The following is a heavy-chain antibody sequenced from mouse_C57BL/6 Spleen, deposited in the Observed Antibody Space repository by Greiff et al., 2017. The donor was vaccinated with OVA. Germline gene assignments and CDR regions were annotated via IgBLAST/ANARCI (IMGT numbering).Heavy chain of an antibody. CDR1: GYAFSSYW. D-gene: IGHD2-3*01. J-gene: IGHJ2*01. V-gene: IGHV1-80*01. CDR3: ARWLLRGNYFDY. Sequence: QVQLQQSGAELVQPGASVKISCKASGYAFSSYWMNWVKQRPGKGLEWIGQIYPGDGDTNYNGKFKGKATLTADKSSSTAYMQLSSLTSEDSAVYFCARWLLRGNYFDYWGQGTTLTVSS. CDR2: IYPGDGDT.